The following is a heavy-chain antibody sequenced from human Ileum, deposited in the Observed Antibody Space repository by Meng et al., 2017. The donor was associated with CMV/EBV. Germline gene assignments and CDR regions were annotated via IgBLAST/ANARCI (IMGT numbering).Heavy chain of an antibody. CDR3: ARGANGNYLYYFDY. D-gene: IGHD3-10*01. CDR2: INGGNGDT. J-gene: IGHJ4*02. V-gene: IGHV1-3*01. CDR1: GYTFTSNN. Sequence: QVQLVQSGSELKKPGASVTVSCKASGYTFTSNNMIWVRQAPGQRLEWMGSINGGNGDTKYLQKFQGRVTITRDTSASTAYMELSSLRSEDTAVYYCARGANGNYLYYFDYWGQGTLVTVSS.